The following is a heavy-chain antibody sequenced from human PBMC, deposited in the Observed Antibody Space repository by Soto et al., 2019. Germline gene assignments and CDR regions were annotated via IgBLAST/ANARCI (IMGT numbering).Heavy chain of an antibody. Sequence: GGSLRLSCAASGFTLSSYSMNWVRQAPGKGLEWVSYISSSSSTIYYADSVKGRFTISRDNANNSLCLQMDSLRAEDTAVYYCARFPTRGLAFDIWGQGTMVTVSS. D-gene: IGHD4-4*01. CDR3: ARFPTRGLAFDI. CDR2: ISSSSSTI. J-gene: IGHJ3*02. CDR1: GFTLSSYS. V-gene: IGHV3-48*01.